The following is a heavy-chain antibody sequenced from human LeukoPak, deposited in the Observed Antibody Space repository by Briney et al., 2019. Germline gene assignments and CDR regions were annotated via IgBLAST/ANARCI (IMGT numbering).Heavy chain of an antibody. D-gene: IGHD1-7*01. J-gene: IGHJ3*02. V-gene: IGHV3-74*01. Sequence: AGGSLRLSCAASGFTFSNYLMHWVRQAPGKGLVWVSRINSDGSSTSYADSVKGRFTISRDNAKNTLYLQMNSLRAEDTAVYYCARGNWDYGESNAFDIWGQGTMVTVSS. CDR2: INSDGSST. CDR1: GFTFSNYL. CDR3: ARGNWDYGESNAFDI.